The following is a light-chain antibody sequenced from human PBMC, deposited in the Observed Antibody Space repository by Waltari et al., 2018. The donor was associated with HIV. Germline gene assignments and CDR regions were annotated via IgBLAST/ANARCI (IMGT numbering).Light chain of an antibody. Sequence: DIQMTQLPSSLPASVRDRVTISCRATQDIGNSVSWYQQRPGKVPNLLVYGAFIRKPGVPSRITRRGSGTAFSLSTSSLQPVDFATYVCHHYFSDPFTFGGGTKVEI. CDR2: GAF. CDR3: HHYFSDPFT. CDR1: QDIGNS. J-gene: IGKJ4*02. V-gene: IGKV1-NL1*01.